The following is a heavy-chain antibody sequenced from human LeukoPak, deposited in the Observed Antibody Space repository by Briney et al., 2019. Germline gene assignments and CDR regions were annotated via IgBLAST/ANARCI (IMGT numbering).Heavy chain of an antibody. D-gene: IGHD2-15*01. Sequence: GESLKISFKGSGYSFTNYWIGWGRQMPGKGLEWMGIIYPGDSDTRYSPSFQGQVTFSADKSISTTYLQWSSMKASDTAMYYCARLPGYCTGGSCYFDYWGQGTLVTVSS. J-gene: IGHJ4*02. CDR1: GYSFTNYW. V-gene: IGHV5-51*01. CDR3: ARLPGYCTGGSCYFDY. CDR2: IYPGDSDT.